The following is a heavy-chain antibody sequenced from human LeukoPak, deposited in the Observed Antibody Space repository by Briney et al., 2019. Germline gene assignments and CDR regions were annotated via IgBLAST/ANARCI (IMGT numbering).Heavy chain of an antibody. CDR1: GGSFSGYY. D-gene: IGHD2-15*01. CDR2: INHSGST. CDR3: ARGPRGYCSGGSCYAGKYNWFDP. V-gene: IGHV4-34*01. Sequence: SEALSLTCAVYGGSFSGYYWSWIRQPPGKGLEWIGEINHSGSTNYNPSLNSRVTISVDTSKNQFSLKLSSVAAADTAVYYCARGPRGYCSGGSCYAGKYNWFDPWGQGTLVTVSS. J-gene: IGHJ5*02.